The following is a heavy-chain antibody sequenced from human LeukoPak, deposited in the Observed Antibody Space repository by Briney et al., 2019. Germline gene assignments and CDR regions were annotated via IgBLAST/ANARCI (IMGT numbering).Heavy chain of an antibody. CDR1: GYTFTSYD. D-gene: IGHD1-26*01. CDR2: MNPKSGNT. Sequence: GASVKVSCKASGYTFTSYDINWVRQATGQGLEWIGWMNPKSGNTGYAQKFQGRVTMTRDTSISTAYMEPGSLRSEDTAVYYCARVTGSIDYWGQGTLVTVSS. J-gene: IGHJ4*02. V-gene: IGHV1-8*01. CDR3: ARVTGSIDY.